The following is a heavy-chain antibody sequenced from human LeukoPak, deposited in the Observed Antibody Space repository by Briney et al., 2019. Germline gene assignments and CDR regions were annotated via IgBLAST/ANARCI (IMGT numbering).Heavy chain of an antibody. J-gene: IGHJ5*02. V-gene: IGHV3-7*01. CDR1: GFTFSSYW. D-gene: IGHD3-3*01. CDR2: IKQDGSEK. CDR3: ARAVGFWSGYYWFDP. Sequence: PGGSLRLSCAASGFTFSSYWMSWVRQAPGKGLEWVANIKQDGSEKYYVDSVKGRFTISRDNAKNSLYLQINSLRAEDTAVYYCARAVGFWSGYYWFDPWGQGTLVTVSS.